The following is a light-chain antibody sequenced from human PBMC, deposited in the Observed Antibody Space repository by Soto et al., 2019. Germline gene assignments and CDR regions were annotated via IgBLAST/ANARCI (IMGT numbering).Light chain of an antibody. J-gene: IGKJ4*01. Sequence: EIVVTQSPATLSLSPGERATLSCRASQSVSSYLAWYQQKPGQAPRLLIYDASNRATGIPARFSGSGSGTDFTLTISRLEPEDFAVYYCQQRSNWLLTFGGGTKVEIK. CDR1: QSVSSY. V-gene: IGKV3-11*01. CDR3: QQRSNWLLT. CDR2: DAS.